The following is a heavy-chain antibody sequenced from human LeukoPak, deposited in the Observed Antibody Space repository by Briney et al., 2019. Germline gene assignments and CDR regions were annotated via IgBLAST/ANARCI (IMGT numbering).Heavy chain of an antibody. D-gene: IGHD3-22*01. CDR3: AKDYGVVVITRFDY. Sequence: GGSLRLSCAAPGFTFSSYAMSWVRQAPGKGLEWVSAISGSGGSTYYADSVKGRFTISRDNSKNTLYLQMNSLRAEDTAVYYCAKDYGVVVITRFDYWGQGTLVTVSS. V-gene: IGHV3-23*01. CDR2: ISGSGGST. CDR1: GFTFSSYA. J-gene: IGHJ4*02.